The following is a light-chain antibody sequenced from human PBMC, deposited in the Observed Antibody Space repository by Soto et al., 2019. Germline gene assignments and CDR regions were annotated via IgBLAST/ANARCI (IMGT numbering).Light chain of an antibody. V-gene: IGKV1-5*03. CDR3: QQYNSYPLT. Sequence: DIQMTQSPSTLSASGGDRVTITCRASQSISSWLAWYQQKPGKAPNLLIYKASSLESGVPSRFSGSGSGTEFTLTISSLQPDAFATYYCQQYNSYPLTFGGGTKVEIK. CDR1: QSISSW. J-gene: IGKJ4*01. CDR2: KAS.